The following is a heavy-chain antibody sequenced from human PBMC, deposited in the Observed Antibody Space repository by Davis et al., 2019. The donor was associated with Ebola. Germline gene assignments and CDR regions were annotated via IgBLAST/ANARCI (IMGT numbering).Heavy chain of an antibody. V-gene: IGHV1-3*01. J-gene: IGHJ6*02. CDR2: INAGHGNT. CDR1: GYTFTRFA. D-gene: IGHD4-17*01. Sequence: AASVKVSCKASGYTFTRFAIHWVRQAPGQRLEWMGWINAGHGNTIYSQNFQGRVTITRDTSASTVYMELSSLRSEDTAVYYCAGNSVTTRLDYYGMDVWGQGTTVTVSS. CDR3: AGNSVTTRLDYYGMDV.